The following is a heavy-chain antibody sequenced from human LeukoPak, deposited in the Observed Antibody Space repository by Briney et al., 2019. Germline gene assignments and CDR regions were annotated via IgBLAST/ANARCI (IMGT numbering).Heavy chain of an antibody. D-gene: IGHD6-13*01. V-gene: IGHV1-69*04. Sequence: SVKVSCKASGGTFSSYAISWVRQAPGQGLEWMGRIIPILGIANYAQKFQGRVTITADKSTSTAYMELSSLRSEDTAVYYCAGASEAAPDYFDYWGQGTLVTVSS. CDR1: GGTFSSYA. J-gene: IGHJ4*02. CDR3: AGASEAAPDYFDY. CDR2: IIPILGIA.